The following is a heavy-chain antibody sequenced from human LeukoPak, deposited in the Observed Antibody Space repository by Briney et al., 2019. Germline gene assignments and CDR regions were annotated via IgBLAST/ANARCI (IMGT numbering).Heavy chain of an antibody. CDR2: ISYDGSNK. J-gene: IGHJ4*02. D-gene: IGHD3-16*02. CDR1: GFTFSSYG. V-gene: IGHV3-30*18. CDR3: AKDVKRYDYVWGSYRSVPDY. Sequence: PGGSLRLSCAASGFTFSSYGMHWVRQAPGKGLEWVAVISYDGSNKYYADSVKGRFTISRDNSKNTLYLQMNSLRAEDTAVYYCAKDVKRYDYVWGSYRSVPDYWGQGTLVTVSS.